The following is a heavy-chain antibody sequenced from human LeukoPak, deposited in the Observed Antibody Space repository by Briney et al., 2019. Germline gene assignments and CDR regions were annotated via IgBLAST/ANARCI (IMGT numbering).Heavy chain of an antibody. CDR3: ARSEYSSSPFDY. D-gene: IGHD6-6*01. V-gene: IGHV1-69*05. J-gene: IGHJ4*02. Sequence: ASVKVSCKASGGTFSSYAISWVRQAPGQGLEWMGRIIPIFGTANYAQKFQGRVTITTDESTSTAYMELSSLRSEDTAVYYCARSEYSSSPFDYWGQGTLVAVSS. CDR1: GGTFSSYA. CDR2: IIPIFGTA.